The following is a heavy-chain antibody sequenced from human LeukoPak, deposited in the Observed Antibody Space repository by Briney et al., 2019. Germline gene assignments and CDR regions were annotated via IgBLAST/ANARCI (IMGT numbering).Heavy chain of an antibody. Sequence: GGSLRLSRAASGFTFSSYSMNWVRQAPGKGLEWVSSISSSSSYIYYADSVKGRFTISRDNAKNSLYLQMNSLRAEDTAVYYCARDPDSSGYLHWGQGTLVTVSS. CDR2: ISSSSSYI. J-gene: IGHJ4*02. CDR3: ARDPDSSGYLH. V-gene: IGHV3-21*01. CDR1: GFTFSSYS. D-gene: IGHD3-22*01.